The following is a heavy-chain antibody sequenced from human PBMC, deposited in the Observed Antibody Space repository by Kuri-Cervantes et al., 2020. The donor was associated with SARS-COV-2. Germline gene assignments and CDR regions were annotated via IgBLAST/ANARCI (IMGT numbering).Heavy chain of an antibody. CDR1: GYTLTELS. Sequence: ASLKVSCKASGYTLTELSMHWVRQAPGRGLEWMGGFDPEDGETIYAQKFQGRVTMTEDTSTDTAYMELSSLRSEDSAVYYCARATVTSGQFYYGMDVWGPGTTVTVSS. CDR3: ARATVTSGQFYYGMDV. D-gene: IGHD4-11*01. J-gene: IGHJ6*02. CDR2: FDPEDGET. V-gene: IGHV1-24*01.